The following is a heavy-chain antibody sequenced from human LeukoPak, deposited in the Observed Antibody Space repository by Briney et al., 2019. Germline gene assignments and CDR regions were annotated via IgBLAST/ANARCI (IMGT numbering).Heavy chain of an antibody. CDR3: AREAPRYYGMDV. CDR1: EFTVSSNY. Sequence: GGSLRLSCAASEFTVSSNYMSWVRPAPGKGLEWVSLIYSDGSTFYSDSVKGRFTISRDNSEYTLYLQMNSLRVDDTAVYYCAREAPRYYGMDVWGHGTTVTVSS. J-gene: IGHJ6*02. V-gene: IGHV3-66*01. CDR2: IYSDGST.